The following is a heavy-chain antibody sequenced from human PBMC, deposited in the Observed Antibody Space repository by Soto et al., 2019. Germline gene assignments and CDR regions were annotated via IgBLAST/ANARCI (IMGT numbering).Heavy chain of an antibody. J-gene: IGHJ6*02. D-gene: IGHD1-26*01. V-gene: IGHV3-23*01. CDR3: AKWEGAAISSYYYYGMDV. Sequence: PGGSLRLSCAASGFTFSSYAMSWVRQAPGKGLEWVSAISGSGGSTYYADSVKGRFTISRDNSKNTLNLQKNNMKAEDTAVYYSAKWEGAAISSYYYYGMDVWGQGTTVTVSS. CDR2: ISGSGGST. CDR1: GFTFSSYA.